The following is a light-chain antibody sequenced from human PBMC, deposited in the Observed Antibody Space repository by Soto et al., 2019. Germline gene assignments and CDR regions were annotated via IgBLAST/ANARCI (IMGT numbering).Light chain of an antibody. V-gene: IGKV3-11*01. J-gene: IGKJ4*01. Sequence: EIVLTQSPGTLSLSPGERATLSCRASQSVISYLAWYQQRPGQAPRLLMYDASSRATGIPARFSASGSETDFTLTISSLEHEDFAVYYCRIWPPLTFGGGTKVEIK. CDR1: QSVISY. CDR3: RIWPPLT. CDR2: DAS.